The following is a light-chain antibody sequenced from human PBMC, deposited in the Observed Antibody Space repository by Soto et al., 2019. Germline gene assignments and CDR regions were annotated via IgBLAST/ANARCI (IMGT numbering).Light chain of an antibody. CDR3: QQYGSF. CDR2: GAS. CDR1: QSVSSSY. J-gene: IGKJ3*01. V-gene: IGKV3-20*01. Sequence: EIVLTQSPGTLSLSPGERATLSCRASQSVSSSYLAWYQQKPGQAPRLLIYGASSRATGIPDRFSGSGSGTDFTLTISRLEPEEFAVYYCQQYGSFFGPGTKLNIK.